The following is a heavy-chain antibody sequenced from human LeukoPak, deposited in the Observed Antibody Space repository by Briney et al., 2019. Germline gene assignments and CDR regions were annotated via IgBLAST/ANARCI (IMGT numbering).Heavy chain of an antibody. CDR2: INYSGST. CDR1: GGSVSSSSHY. CDR3: VREHSSSADY. J-gene: IGHJ4*02. V-gene: IGHV4-39*07. D-gene: IGHD6-6*01. Sequence: SETLSLTCTVSGGSVSSSSHYWAWIRQPPGKGLEWIGSINYSGSTYYNPSLKSRVTISVDTSKNQFSLKLSSVTAADTAVYYCVREHSSSADYWGQGTLVTVSS.